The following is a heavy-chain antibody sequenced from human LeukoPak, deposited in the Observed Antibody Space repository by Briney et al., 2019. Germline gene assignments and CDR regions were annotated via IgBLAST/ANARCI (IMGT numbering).Heavy chain of an antibody. CDR2: ISSNGGST. V-gene: IGHV3-64D*09. J-gene: IGHJ1*01. D-gene: IGHD3-22*01. CDR3: VKGQRYYDSSGHYSIEYFQH. CDR1: GFTFRSYV. Sequence: PGGSLSLSRSASGFTFRSYVIHWVRQAPGKGLEYVSAISSNGGSTYYADSVKGRFTISRDNSKNTLYLQMSSLRAEDTAVYYCVKGQRYYDSSGHYSIEYFQHWGKLVLVTVSS.